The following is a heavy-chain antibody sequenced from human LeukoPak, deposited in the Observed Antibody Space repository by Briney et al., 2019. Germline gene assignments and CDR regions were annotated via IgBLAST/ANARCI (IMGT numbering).Heavy chain of an antibody. CDR1: GFTFSDFY. Sequence: PGGSLRLSCAASGFTFSDFYMSWIRQAPGKGLEWISYISSSGSSTHYADSVKGRFTISRDNAKNSLYLQMTSLRAEDTAVYYCARDLIHRSGEADYWGQGTLVTVSS. CDR3: ARDLIHRSGEADY. D-gene: IGHD3-22*01. CDR2: ISSSGSST. V-gene: IGHV3-11*05. J-gene: IGHJ4*02.